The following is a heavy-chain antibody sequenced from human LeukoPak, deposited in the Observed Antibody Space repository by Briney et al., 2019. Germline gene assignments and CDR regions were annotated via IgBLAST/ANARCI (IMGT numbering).Heavy chain of an antibody. V-gene: IGHV3-53*01. Sequence: GGSLRLSCAASGFTGSSNYMSWVRQAPGQGLEWVTIVYSGGSTFYADSVKGRFTISRDNAKNTLYLQMNSVRAEDRAVYYCAKAAYGSESYYDPFDYWGQGTLVTISS. J-gene: IGHJ4*02. CDR2: VYSGGST. CDR3: AKAAYGSESYYDPFDY. D-gene: IGHD3-10*01. CDR1: GFTGSSNY.